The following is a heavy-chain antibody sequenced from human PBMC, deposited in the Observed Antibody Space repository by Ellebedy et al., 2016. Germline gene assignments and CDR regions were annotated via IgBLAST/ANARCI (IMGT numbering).Heavy chain of an antibody. CDR2: TSYDGSDK. Sequence: GESLKISCAASGFTFTSYAMHWVRQAPGTGLEWVAVTSYDGSDKYHADSVKGRFTISRDNSKNTVYLQMNSLRAEDTAVYYCARDKGAGYCSGGTCYSFDYWGQGTLVTVSS. J-gene: IGHJ4*02. D-gene: IGHD2-15*01. CDR1: GFTFTSYA. CDR3: ARDKGAGYCSGGTCYSFDY. V-gene: IGHV3-30*04.